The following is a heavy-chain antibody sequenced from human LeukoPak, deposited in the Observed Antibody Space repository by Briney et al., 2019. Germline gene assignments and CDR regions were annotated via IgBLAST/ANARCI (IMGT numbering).Heavy chain of an antibody. V-gene: IGHV3-23*01. D-gene: IGHD2-21*02. J-gene: IGHJ6*02. CDR1: RFAFDNFA. Sequence: GGSLRLSCAASRFAFDNFAMSWVRQAPGKGLKWVATVNDNGAATFYADSVKGRFITSRDNSKNTLYLQMNSLRAEDTAVYYCAKSCGGDCYPGDYYYYYGMDVWGQGTTVTVSS. CDR2: VNDNGAAT. CDR3: AKSCGGDCYPGDYYYYYGMDV.